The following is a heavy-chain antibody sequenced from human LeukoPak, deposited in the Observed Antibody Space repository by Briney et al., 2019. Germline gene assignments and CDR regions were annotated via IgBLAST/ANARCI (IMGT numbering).Heavy chain of an antibody. Sequence: SETLSLTCTVSGGSINRSTYYWGWIRQPPGKGLEWIGYISYSGSTNYNPSLKSRVTISVDTSKNQFSLNLSSVTEADTAVYYCARAPVTGSGIYWGQGTLVTVSS. V-gene: IGHV4-61*05. CDR3: ARAPVTGSGIY. CDR2: ISYSGST. D-gene: IGHD6-19*01. J-gene: IGHJ4*02. CDR1: GGSINRSTYY.